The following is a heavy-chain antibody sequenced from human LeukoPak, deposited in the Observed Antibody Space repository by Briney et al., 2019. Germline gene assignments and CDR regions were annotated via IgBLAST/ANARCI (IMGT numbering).Heavy chain of an antibody. V-gene: IGHV3-74*01. CDR3: ARERGSYYMDV. J-gene: IGHJ6*03. CDR1: GFTFSRYG. D-gene: IGHD3-10*01. CDR2: IKSDGST. Sequence: GESLRLSCAASGFTFSRYGMAWVRQAPGKGLVWVSRIKSDGSTNYADSVKGRFTISRDNAKNTLYLQMNSLSSEDTAVYYCARERGSYYMDVWGKGTTVTVSS.